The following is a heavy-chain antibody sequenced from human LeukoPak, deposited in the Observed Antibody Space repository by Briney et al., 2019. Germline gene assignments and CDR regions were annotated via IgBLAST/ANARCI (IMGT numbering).Heavy chain of an antibody. D-gene: IGHD3-22*01. Sequence: GASVKVSCKASGGTFSSYSISWVRQAPGQGLEWMGGIIPIFGTANYAQKFQGRVTITADESTSTAYMEVSSLRSEDTAVYYCVRDGSYYDSSGYYYLYWGQGTLVTVSS. CDR1: GGTFSSYS. CDR2: IIPIFGTA. CDR3: VRDGSYYDSSGYYYLY. V-gene: IGHV1-69*13. J-gene: IGHJ4*02.